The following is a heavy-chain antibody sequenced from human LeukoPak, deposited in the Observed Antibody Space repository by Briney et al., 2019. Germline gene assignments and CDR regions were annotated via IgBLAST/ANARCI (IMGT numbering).Heavy chain of an antibody. Sequence: GGSLRLSCAAPGFTVSSNYMSWVRQAPGKGLEWVSVIYSGGSIYYAVSVQGRFTISRDNSKNTLYLQMNSLRAEDTAVYYCARPLGSQGGGNSYSSHYYYGMDVWGQGTTVTVSS. V-gene: IGHV3-66*04. CDR3: ARPLGSQGGGNSYSSHYYYGMDV. CDR1: GFTVSSNY. D-gene: IGHD4-23*01. J-gene: IGHJ6*02. CDR2: IYSGGSI.